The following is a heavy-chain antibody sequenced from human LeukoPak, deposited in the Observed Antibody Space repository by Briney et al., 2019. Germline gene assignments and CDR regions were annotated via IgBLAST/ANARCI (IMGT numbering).Heavy chain of an antibody. J-gene: IGHJ5*02. V-gene: IGHV4-59*01. CDR2: IYYSGST. CDR3: ARAVALPINWFDP. Sequence: PSETLSLTCTVSGGSISSYYWSWIRQPPGKGLEWIGYIYYSGSTNYNPPLKSRVTISVDTSKNQFSLKLSSVTAADTAVYYCARAVALPINWFDPWGQGTLVTVSS. D-gene: IGHD6-19*01. CDR1: GGSISSYY.